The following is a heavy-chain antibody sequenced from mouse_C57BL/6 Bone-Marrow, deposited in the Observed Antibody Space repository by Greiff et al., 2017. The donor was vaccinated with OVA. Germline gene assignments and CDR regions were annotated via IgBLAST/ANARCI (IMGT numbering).Heavy chain of an antibody. D-gene: IGHD2-5*01. Sequence: VQLQQPGAELVKPGASVKLSCKASGYTFTSYWMQWVKQRPGQGLEWIGEIDPSDSYTNYNQKFKGKATLTVDTSSSTAYMQLSSLTSEDSAVYYYALYYSNLWGQGTTLTVSS. CDR2: IDPSDSYT. CDR3: ALYYSNL. J-gene: IGHJ2*01. V-gene: IGHV1-50*01. CDR1: GYTFTSYW.